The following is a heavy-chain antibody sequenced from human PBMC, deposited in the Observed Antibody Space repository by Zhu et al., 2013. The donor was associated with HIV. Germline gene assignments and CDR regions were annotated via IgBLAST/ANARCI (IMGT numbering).Heavy chain of an antibody. D-gene: IGHD6-19*01. V-gene: IGHV1-3*01. Sequence: QVQLVQSGAEVKKPGASVKVSCKASGYTFINYVLHWVRQAPGQRLEWMGWINAGNGYTKYSQNFQGRVTITRDTSASTAYMELSSLRSEDTAMYYCARDSDQWLAGRVFDYWGREAWSPSP. CDR2: INAGNGYT. J-gene: IGHJ4*02. CDR1: GYTFINYV. CDR3: ARDSDQWLAGRVFDY.